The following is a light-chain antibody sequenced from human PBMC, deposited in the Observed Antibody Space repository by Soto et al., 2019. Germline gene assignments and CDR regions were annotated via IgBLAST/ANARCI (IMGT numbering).Light chain of an antibody. Sequence: QSALTQPPSASGSPGQSVTISCTGTSSDVGGYNYVSWYQHHPGKAPRLMIYEVSQRPSGVPDRFSGSKSGNTASLTVSGLQAEDEADYYCSSYAGSRYFLFGGGTKLTVL. V-gene: IGLV2-8*01. CDR3: SSYAGSRYFL. CDR1: SSDVGGYNY. CDR2: EVS. J-gene: IGLJ2*01.